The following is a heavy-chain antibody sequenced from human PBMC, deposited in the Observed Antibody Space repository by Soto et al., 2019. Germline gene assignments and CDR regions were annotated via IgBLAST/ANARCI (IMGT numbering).Heavy chain of an antibody. D-gene: IGHD5-12*01. J-gene: IGHJ5*02. CDR2: IYYSGNT. Sequence: QVQLQESGPGLVKPSQTLSLTCTVSGGSISSSNYYWSWVRQPPGKGLEWIGYIYYSGNTYFNPSLKSRLNISVDTSKNQFSLKLSSVTAADTAVYFCASELDGYNSLVSWGQGTLVTVSS. CDR1: GGSISSSNYY. V-gene: IGHV4-30-4*01. CDR3: ASELDGYNSLVS.